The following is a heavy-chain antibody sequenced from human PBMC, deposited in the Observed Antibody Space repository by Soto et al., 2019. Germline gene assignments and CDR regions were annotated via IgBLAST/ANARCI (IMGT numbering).Heavy chain of an antibody. CDR2: IGGSGYDT. J-gene: IGHJ4*02. D-gene: IGHD6-19*01. CDR1: GFIFRNYA. Sequence: GGSLRLSCKASGFIFRNYAMSWVRQAPGKGLQWVSAIGGSGYDTYYAETVKGRFTVSRDNSRDTLHQQMSNLRADETAIYYCAVPTGIEVTGPDYWGQGILVTVSS. CDR3: AVPTGIEVTGPDY. V-gene: IGHV3-23*01.